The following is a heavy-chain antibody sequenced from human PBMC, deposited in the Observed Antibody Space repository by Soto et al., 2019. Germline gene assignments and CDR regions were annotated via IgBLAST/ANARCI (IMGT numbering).Heavy chain of an antibody. CDR3: AKDRNPYSGSYYFDY. Sequence: GGSLRLSCAASGFTFSSYGMHWVRQAPGKGLEWVAVISYDGSNKYYADSVKGRFTISRDNSKNTLYLQMNSLRAEDTAVYYCAKDRNPYSGSYYFDYWGQGTLVTVSS. D-gene: IGHD1-26*01. V-gene: IGHV3-30*18. J-gene: IGHJ4*02. CDR1: GFTFSSYG. CDR2: ISYDGSNK.